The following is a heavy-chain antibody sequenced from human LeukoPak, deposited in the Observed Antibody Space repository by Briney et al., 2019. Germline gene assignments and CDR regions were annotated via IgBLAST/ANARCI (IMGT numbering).Heavy chain of an antibody. V-gene: IGHV3-30-3*01. CDR2: ISYDGSNK. CDR1: GFTFSSYA. J-gene: IGHJ3*02. Sequence: GGSLRLSCAASGFTFSSYAMHWVRQAPGKGLEWVAVISYDGSNKYYADSVKGRFTISRDNSKSTLYLQMNSLRAEDTAVYYCARGVYYQSFFDIWGQGTMVTVSS. CDR3: ARGVYYQSFFDI. D-gene: IGHD3-10*01.